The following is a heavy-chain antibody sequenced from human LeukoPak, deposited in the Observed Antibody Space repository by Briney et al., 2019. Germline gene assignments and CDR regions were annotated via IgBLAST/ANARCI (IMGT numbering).Heavy chain of an antibody. CDR1: GFTVSASY. CDR2: IYSGGTP. J-gene: IGHJ4*02. CDR3: ASHRRSIAAAAFFDH. D-gene: IGHD6-25*01. V-gene: IGHV3-53*01. Sequence: PGGSLRLSCVASGFTVSASYMSGVRLPAGKGLEWVSSIYSGGTPYYADSFNGRFTISRDTSKNTLYLQMNSLRVDDTAIYYCASHRRSIAAAAFFDHWGQGTRVTVSS.